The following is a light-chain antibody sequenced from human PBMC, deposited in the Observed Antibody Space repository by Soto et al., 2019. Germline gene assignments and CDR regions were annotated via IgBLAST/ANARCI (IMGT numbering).Light chain of an antibody. CDR3: LQYYDYRT. CDR1: QSINSL. CDR2: KAS. Sequence: DIQMTQSPSTLSGSVGDRVTITCRASQSINSLLAWFQQKPGKAPEILIYKASSLESGVPSRFSGSGSGTEFTLTISSLQPDDSATYYCLQYYDYRTFGQGTKVDIK. V-gene: IGKV1-5*03. J-gene: IGKJ1*01.